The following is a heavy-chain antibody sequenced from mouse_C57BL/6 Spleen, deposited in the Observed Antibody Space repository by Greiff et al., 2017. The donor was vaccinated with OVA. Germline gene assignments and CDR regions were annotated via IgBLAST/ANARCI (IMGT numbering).Heavy chain of an antibody. J-gene: IGHJ2*01. CDR3: TGYVLYYFDY. D-gene: IGHD2-2*01. V-gene: IGHV1-15*01. Sequence: LQESGAELVRPGASVTLSCKASGYTFTDYEMHWVKQTPVHGLEWIGAIDPETGGTAYNQKFKGKAILTADKSSSTAYMELRSLTSEDSAVYYCTGYVLYYFDYWGQGTTLTVSS. CDR2: IDPETGGT. CDR1: GYTFTDYE.